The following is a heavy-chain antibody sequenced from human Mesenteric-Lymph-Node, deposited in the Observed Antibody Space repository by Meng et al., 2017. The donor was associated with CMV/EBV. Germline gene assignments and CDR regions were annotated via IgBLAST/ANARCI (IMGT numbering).Heavy chain of an antibody. CDR1: GGSFSGYY. CDR2: INHRGST. D-gene: IGHD2-2*01. CDR3: ARGRVDCSSTSCYGPSSLYAKSYYFDY. Sequence: SETLSLTCAVYGGSFSGYYWSWIRQPPGKGLEWIGEINHRGSTNYNPSLKRGVTISVDTSKNQFSLKLSPVTAADTAVYYCARGRVDCSSTSCYGPSSLYAKSYYFDYWGQGTLVTVS. V-gene: IGHV4-34*01. J-gene: IGHJ4*02.